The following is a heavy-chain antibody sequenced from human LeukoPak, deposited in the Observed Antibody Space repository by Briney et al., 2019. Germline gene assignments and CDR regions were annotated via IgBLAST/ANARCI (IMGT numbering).Heavy chain of an antibody. D-gene: IGHD3-10*01. V-gene: IGHV3-53*01. CDR2: IYSGGST. Sequence: GGSLRLSCADSGFTFSSYWMHWVRQAPGKGLEWVSVIYSGGSTYYADSVKGRFTISRDNSKNTLYLQMNSLRAEDTAVYYCARVYGSGSRGIDYWGQGTLVTVSS. J-gene: IGHJ4*02. CDR3: ARVYGSGSRGIDY. CDR1: GFTFSSYW.